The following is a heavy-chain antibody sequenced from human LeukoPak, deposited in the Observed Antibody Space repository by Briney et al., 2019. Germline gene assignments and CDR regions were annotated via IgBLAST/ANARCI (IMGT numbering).Heavy chain of an antibody. J-gene: IGHJ6*02. V-gene: IGHV4-59*01. D-gene: IGHD5-24*01. CDR1: GGSISSYY. CDR2: IYYSGST. Sequence: SETLSLTCTVSGGSISSYYWSWIRQPPGKGLEWIGYIYYSGSTNYNPSLKSRVTISVDTSKNQFSLKLSSATAADTAVYYCARGDGYYGMDVWGQGTTVTVSS. CDR3: ARGDGYYGMDV.